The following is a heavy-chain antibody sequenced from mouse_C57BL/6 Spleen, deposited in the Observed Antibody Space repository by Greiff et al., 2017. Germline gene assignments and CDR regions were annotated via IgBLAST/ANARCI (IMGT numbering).Heavy chain of an antibody. Sequence: VKLQESGAELMKPGASVKLSCKATGYTFTGYWIEWVKQRPGHGLEWIGGIFPGSGSTIYNEKFKGKATFTADTSSNTAYMQLSSLTPEDSAIYYCARRWDPYYYAMDYWGQGTSVTVAS. D-gene: IGHD4-1*01. J-gene: IGHJ4*01. CDR3: ARRWDPYYYAMDY. CDR1: GYTFTGYW. V-gene: IGHV1-9*01. CDR2: IFPGSGST.